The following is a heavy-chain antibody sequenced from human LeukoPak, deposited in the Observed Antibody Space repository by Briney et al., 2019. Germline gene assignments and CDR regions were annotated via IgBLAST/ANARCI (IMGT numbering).Heavy chain of an antibody. CDR2: IHPNSGDT. CDR3: ARDGSNGSSLHF. CDR1: GYTFTAFP. V-gene: IGHV1-2*06. Sequence: ASVKVSCKASGYTFTAFPIHWVRQAPGQGLEWMGRIHPNSGDTNYVQRFQGRVTMTRDTSINTVFLDLSRLRSDDTAVYYCARDGSNGSSLHFWGQGTLVTVSS. J-gene: IGHJ4*02. D-gene: IGHD6-13*01.